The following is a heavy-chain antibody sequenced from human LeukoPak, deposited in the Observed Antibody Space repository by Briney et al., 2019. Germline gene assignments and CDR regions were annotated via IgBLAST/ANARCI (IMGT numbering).Heavy chain of an antibody. D-gene: IGHD6-13*01. CDR2: IYYSGST. V-gene: IGHV4-31*03. Sequence: SETLSLTCTVSGGSISSGGYYWSWIRQHPGKGLEWIGYIYYSGSTYYNPSLKSRVTISVDTSKNQFSLNLNSVTAADTAVYYCARMRLASWYYFDYWGQGTLVTVSS. CDR1: GGSISSGGYY. CDR3: ARMRLASWYYFDY. J-gene: IGHJ4*02.